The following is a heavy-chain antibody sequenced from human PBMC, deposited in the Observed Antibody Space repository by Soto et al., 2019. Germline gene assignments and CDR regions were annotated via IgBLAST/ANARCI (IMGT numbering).Heavy chain of an antibody. V-gene: IGHV3-48*02. Sequence: QPGGSLRLSCAASGFTFSSYSMNWVRQAPGKGLEWVSYISSSSSTIYYADSVKGRFTISRDNAKNSLYLQMNSLRDEDTAVYYCARMVGIAAAGTGSAFDIWGQGTMVTVSS. D-gene: IGHD6-13*01. CDR1: GFTFSSYS. CDR2: ISSSSSTI. J-gene: IGHJ3*02. CDR3: ARMVGIAAAGTGSAFDI.